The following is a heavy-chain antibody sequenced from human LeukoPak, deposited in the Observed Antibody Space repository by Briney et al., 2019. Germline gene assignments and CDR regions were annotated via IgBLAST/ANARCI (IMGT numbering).Heavy chain of an antibody. J-gene: IGHJ4*02. CDR3: AREGGPYRPLDY. CDR1: GGSISSTNW. Sequence: SETPSLTCGVSGGSISSTNWWTWVRQPPGEGLEWIGEVHLSGRTNYNPSLESRVTMSVDMSENHISLKLTSVTAADTAVYYCAREGGPYRPLDYSGQGTLVTVSS. V-gene: IGHV4-4*02. CDR2: VHLSGRT.